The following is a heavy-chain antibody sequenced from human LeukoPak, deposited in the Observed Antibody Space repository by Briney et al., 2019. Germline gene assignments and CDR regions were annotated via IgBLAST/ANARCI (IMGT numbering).Heavy chain of an antibody. D-gene: IGHD6-19*01. J-gene: IGHJ4*02. CDR2: IKDDGTEK. V-gene: IGHV3-7*05. CDR3: ARWSSGWEFDY. Sequence: GGSLRLSCAASGFTFSSSWMTWVRQVPGKGLEWVAHIKDDGTEKYYVDSVKGRYTISKDNAKNSVYLQMNSLRGEDTAVYYCARWSSGWEFDYWGQGTLVSVSS. CDR1: GFTFSSSW.